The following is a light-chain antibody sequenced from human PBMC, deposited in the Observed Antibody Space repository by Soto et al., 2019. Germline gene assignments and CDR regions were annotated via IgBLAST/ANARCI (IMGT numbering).Light chain of an antibody. Sequence: DIQMTQSPSTLSASVGDRVTITCRASQTISTWLAWYQQKPGKAPKLLIYDASSLESGVPSRFSGSGSGTEFTLTISSLQPDDFAIYYCQKYTNTNNPWMFGQGTKVDIK. J-gene: IGKJ1*01. CDR2: DAS. CDR3: QKYTNTNNPWM. CDR1: QTISTW. V-gene: IGKV1-5*01.